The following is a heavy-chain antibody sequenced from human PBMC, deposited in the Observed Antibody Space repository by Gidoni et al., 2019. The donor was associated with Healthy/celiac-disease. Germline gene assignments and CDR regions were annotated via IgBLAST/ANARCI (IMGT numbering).Heavy chain of an antibody. J-gene: IGHJ4*02. Sequence: QLQLQESGPGLVKPSETLSLTCTVSDGSISSSSNYWGWIRQSPGRGLEWIGTIYSSGSTYYNPSLKSRVTISVDTSKNQFSLRLSSVTAADTAVYYCATPQGGGGSYTADFDYWGQGTLVTVSS. D-gene: IGHD1-26*01. V-gene: IGHV4-39*01. CDR3: ATPQGGGGSYTADFDY. CDR1: DGSISSSSNY. CDR2: IYSSGST.